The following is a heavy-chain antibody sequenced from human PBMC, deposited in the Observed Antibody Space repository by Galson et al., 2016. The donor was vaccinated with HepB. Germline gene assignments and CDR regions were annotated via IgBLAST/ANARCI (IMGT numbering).Heavy chain of an antibody. V-gene: IGHV4-31*03. CDR2: IYYSGGT. D-gene: IGHD2-15*01. CDR1: GGSISSRGYY. Sequence: TLSLTCTVSGGSISSRGYYWRWIRQHPGKGLEWIGYIYYSGGTYYNPSLQSRLTISLDTSKNHSSLKLDSVTAADTAVYYCAGYEVVSFDYWGQGTLVTFSS. CDR3: AGYEVVSFDY. J-gene: IGHJ4*02.